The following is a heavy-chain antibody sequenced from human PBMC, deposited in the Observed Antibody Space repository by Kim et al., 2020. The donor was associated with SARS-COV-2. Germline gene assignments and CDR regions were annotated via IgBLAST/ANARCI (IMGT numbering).Heavy chain of an antibody. Sequence: SETLSLTCAVYGGSFSGYYWSWIRQPPGKGLEWIGEINHSGSTNYNPSLKSRVTISVDTSKNQFSLKLSSVTAADTAVYYCARDPTVTTGGMDVWGQGTTVTVSS. CDR3: ARDPTVTTGGMDV. CDR2: INHSGST. V-gene: IGHV4-34*01. J-gene: IGHJ6*02. CDR1: GGSFSGYY. D-gene: IGHD4-17*01.